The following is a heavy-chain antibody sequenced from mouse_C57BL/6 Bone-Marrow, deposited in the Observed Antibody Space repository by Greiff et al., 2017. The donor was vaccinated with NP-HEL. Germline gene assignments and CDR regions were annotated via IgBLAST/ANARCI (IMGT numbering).Heavy chain of an antibody. CDR3: ADGNYDVYFDY. V-gene: IGHV1-81*01. CDR2: IYPNSGST. J-gene: IGHJ2*01. D-gene: IGHD2-1*01. CDR1: GYTFTSYG. Sequence: VQGVESGAELARPGASVKLSCKASGYTFTSYGISWVKQRTGQGLEWIGEIYPNSGSTNYNEKFKSKATLTVDKSSSTAYMQLSSLTSEDSAVYYCADGNYDVYFDYWGQGTTLTVSS.